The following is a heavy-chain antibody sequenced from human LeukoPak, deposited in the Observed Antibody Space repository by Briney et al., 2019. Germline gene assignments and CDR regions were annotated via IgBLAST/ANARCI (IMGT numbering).Heavy chain of an antibody. J-gene: IGHJ4*02. Sequence: GESLKISCKGSGYSFTSYWIGWVRQMPGKGLEWTGIIYPGDSDTRYSPSFQGQVTISADKSISTAYLQWSSLKASDTAMYYCARQPDSSGYYYLGYYFDYWGQGTLVTVSS. CDR3: ARQPDSSGYYYLGYYFDY. D-gene: IGHD3-22*01. V-gene: IGHV5-51*01. CDR1: GYSFTSYW. CDR2: IYPGDSDT.